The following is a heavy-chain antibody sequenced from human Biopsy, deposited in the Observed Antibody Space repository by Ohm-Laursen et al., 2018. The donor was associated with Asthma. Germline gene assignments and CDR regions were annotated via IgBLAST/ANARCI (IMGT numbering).Heavy chain of an antibody. Sequence: SLRLSCSASGFSFSNYGMHWVRQAPGKGLEWVAVISFDGSNKDFADSVKGRFTISRDNSKNTMYLEMNSLRAEDTAVYYCARDGPELPTELDYWGPGTLVTVSS. D-gene: IGHD1-14*01. CDR1: GFSFSNYG. CDR3: ARDGPELPTELDY. CDR2: ISFDGSNK. V-gene: IGHV3-30*03. J-gene: IGHJ4*02.